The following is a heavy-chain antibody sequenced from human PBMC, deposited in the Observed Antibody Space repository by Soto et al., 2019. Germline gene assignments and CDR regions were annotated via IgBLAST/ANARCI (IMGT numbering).Heavy chain of an antibody. CDR1: GFTFSSYS. Sequence: EEQLVESGGGLVKPGGSLRLSCVVSGFTFSSYSMNWVRQAPGKGLEWVSSISSGSNYTYYADSVKGRFTISRDNAKNSVYLQMNSLRAEDTALYYCARDFKESQYYYYCMDVWGKGTTVTVSS. J-gene: IGHJ6*03. V-gene: IGHV3-21*06. CDR2: ISSGSNYT. D-gene: IGHD3-10*01. CDR3: ARDFKESQYYYYCMDV.